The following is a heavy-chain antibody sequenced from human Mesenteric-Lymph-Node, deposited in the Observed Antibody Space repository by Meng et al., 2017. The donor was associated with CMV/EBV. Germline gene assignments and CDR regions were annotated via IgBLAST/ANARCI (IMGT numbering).Heavy chain of an antibody. J-gene: IGHJ4*02. Sequence: GESLKISCKGSGYTFDTYWIAWVRQMPGKGLECRGVIYPGDSNTRNSPSFQGQVTISADKTISTAYLQWSSLKASDTTMYYCARDSGFWGLRRRAGSMMDYFDYWGQGTLVTVSS. V-gene: IGHV5-51*01. CDR2: IYPGDSNT. CDR3: ARDSGFWGLRRRAGSMMDYFDY. D-gene: IGHD3-22*01. CDR1: GYTFDTYW.